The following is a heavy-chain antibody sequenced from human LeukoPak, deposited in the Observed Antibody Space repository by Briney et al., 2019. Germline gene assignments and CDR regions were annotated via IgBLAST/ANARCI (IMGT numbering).Heavy chain of an antibody. V-gene: IGHV3-74*01. CDR3: ARDAHCRSYSSCYSVLFDP. CDR2: INSDGIST. J-gene: IGHJ5*02. D-gene: IGHD2-2*01. Sequence: GGALRLSCAASGFTFSGYWMHWVRQAPGKGLVWVSRINSDGISTSYADSVKGRFTISRDNAKNTLYLQMNSLRAEDSAVYHCARDAHCRSYSSCYSVLFDPWGQGTLVTVSS. CDR1: GFTFSGYW.